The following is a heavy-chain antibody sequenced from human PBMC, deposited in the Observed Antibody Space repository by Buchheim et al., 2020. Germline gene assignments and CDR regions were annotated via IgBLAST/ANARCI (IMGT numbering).Heavy chain of an antibody. V-gene: IGHV3-7*01. J-gene: IGHJ6*02. CDR3: ARDCVLRFLECNRQGGMDV. D-gene: IGHD3-3*01. CDR2: IKQDGSEK. CDR1: GFTFSSYW. Sequence: EVQLVESGGGLVQPGGSLRLSCAASGFTFSSYWMSWVRQAPGKGLEWVANIKQDGSEKYYVDSVKGRFTISRDNAKNSLYLQMNSLRAEDTAVYYCARDCVLRFLECNRQGGMDVWGQGTT.